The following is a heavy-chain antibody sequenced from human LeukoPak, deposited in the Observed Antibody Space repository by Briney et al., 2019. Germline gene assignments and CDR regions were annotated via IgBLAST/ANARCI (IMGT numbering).Heavy chain of an antibody. Sequence: ASVKVSCKASGYTFTSYRISWVRQAPGQGLEWMGWISAYNGNTNYAQKLQGRVTMTTDTSTSTAYMELRSLRSDDTAVYYCAREKRGYSYGYLDYWGQGTLVTVSS. V-gene: IGHV1-18*04. D-gene: IGHD5-18*01. CDR2: ISAYNGNT. J-gene: IGHJ4*02. CDR3: AREKRGYSYGYLDY. CDR1: GYTFTSYR.